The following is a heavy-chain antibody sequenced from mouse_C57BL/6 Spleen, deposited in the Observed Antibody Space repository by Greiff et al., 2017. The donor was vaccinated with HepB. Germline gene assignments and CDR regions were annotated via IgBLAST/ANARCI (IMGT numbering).Heavy chain of an antibody. V-gene: IGHV1-52*01. CDR3: ARGDYYGSDYYAMDY. D-gene: IGHD1-1*01. CDR1: GYTFTSYW. CDR2: IDPSDSET. J-gene: IGHJ4*01. Sequence: QVQLQQPGAELVRPGSSVKLSCKASGYTFTSYWMHWVKQRPIQGLEWIGNIDPSDSETHYNQKFKDKATLTVDKSSNTAYMQLSSLTSEDSAVYYCARGDYYGSDYYAMDYWGQGTSVTVSS.